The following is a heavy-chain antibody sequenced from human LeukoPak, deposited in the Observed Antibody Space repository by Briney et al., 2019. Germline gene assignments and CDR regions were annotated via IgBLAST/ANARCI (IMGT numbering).Heavy chain of an antibody. CDR1: GFSHSSYE. J-gene: IGHJ4*02. V-gene: IGHV3-48*03. D-gene: IGHD2-21*01. CDR3: ARDIVNGPFLIILES. Sequence: GGSLRLSCAASGFSHSSYEMNWVRQVPGKGLEWVSHISSGGNTQYYADSVRGRFTMSRDDAKNSLDLQMDSLRIDDTGVYYCARDIVNGPFLIILESWGQGARVTVSS. CDR2: ISSGGNTQ.